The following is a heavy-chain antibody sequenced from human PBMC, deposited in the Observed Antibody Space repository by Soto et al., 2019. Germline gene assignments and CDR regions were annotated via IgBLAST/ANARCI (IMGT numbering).Heavy chain of an antibody. V-gene: IGHV1-2*02. J-gene: IGHJ4*02. Sequence: ASVNVSCKASGYTFTGYYMHWVRQAPGQGLEWMGWINPNTGDTNYAQSFQGRVTMTRDTSISTAYMDLSRLTSDDTAVYYCARDLRGTYYFDYWGQGTLVTVSS. D-gene: IGHD1-26*01. CDR3: ARDLRGTYYFDY. CDR1: GYTFTGYY. CDR2: INPNTGDT.